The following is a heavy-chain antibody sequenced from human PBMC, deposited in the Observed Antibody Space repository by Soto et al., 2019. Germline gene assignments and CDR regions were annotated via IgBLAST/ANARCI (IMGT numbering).Heavy chain of an antibody. D-gene: IGHD6-6*01. V-gene: IGHV3-21*01. CDR3: ARSQLRYDAFDI. CDR2: ISSSSSYI. CDR1: GFTFSSYS. Sequence: EVQLVESGGGLGKPGGSLRLSCAASGFTFSSYSMNWVRQAPGKGLECVSSISSSSSYIYYAASVKVRFTISRDNANHSLYLQLNSLRAEDTAVYYCARSQLRYDAFDIWGQGTMFTVSS. J-gene: IGHJ3*02.